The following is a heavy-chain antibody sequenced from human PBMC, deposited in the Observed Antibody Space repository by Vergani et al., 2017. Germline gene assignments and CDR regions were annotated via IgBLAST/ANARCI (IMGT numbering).Heavy chain of an antibody. CDR2: INPNSGGT. J-gene: IGHJ5*02. V-gene: IGHV1-2*02. CDR3: AIDEGTGTKGWFDP. CDR1: GYTFTGYY. Sequence: QVQLVQSGAEVKKPGASVKVSCKASGYTFTGYYMHWVRQAPGQGLEWMGWINPNSGGTNYAQKFQGRVTMTRDTSISTAYMELSRLISDDTAVYYWAIDEGTGTKGWFDPWGQGTLVTVSS. D-gene: IGHD1-7*01.